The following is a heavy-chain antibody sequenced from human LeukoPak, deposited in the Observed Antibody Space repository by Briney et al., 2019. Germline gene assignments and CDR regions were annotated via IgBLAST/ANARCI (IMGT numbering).Heavy chain of an antibody. CDR3: ARLNYRPIIKFFDY. D-gene: IGHD5-24*01. J-gene: IGHJ4*02. CDR2: INPIFGTA. CDR1: GCTFISYA. V-gene: IGHV1-69*13. Sequence: SVKVSCKASGCTFISYAISWVRQAPGQELEWMGGINPIFGTASYAQKFQGRVTITADESTSTAYMELSSLRSEDTAVYYCARLNYRPIIKFFDYWGRGTLVTVSS.